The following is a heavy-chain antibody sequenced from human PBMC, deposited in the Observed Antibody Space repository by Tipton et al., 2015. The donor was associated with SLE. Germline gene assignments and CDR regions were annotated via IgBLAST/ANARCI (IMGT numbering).Heavy chain of an antibody. CDR3: AIGEQLHHYYYYMDV. Sequence: TLSLTCAVYGGSFSGYYWGWIRQPPGKGLEWIGSIYYSGSTYYNPSLKSRVTISVDTSKNQFSLKLSSVTAADTAVYYCAIGEQLHHYYYYMDVWGKGTTVTVSS. V-gene: IGHV4-34*01. D-gene: IGHD6-13*01. CDR1: GGSFSGYY. CDR2: IYYSGST. J-gene: IGHJ6*03.